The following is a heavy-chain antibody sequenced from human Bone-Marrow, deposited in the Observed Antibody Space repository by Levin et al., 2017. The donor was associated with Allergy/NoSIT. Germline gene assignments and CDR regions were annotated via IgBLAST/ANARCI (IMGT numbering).Heavy chain of an antibody. D-gene: IGHD1-1*01. CDR3: ASDQTPGTDGFDI. CDR2: ISALNGNT. J-gene: IGHJ3*02. V-gene: IGHV1-18*01. Sequence: GESLKISCKASGYTFTDYGITWIRQAPGQGPEWMGWISALNGNTNYAQKYQGRFTMTTDISTATAYLELRSLQSDDTAIYCCASDQTPGTDGFDIWGQGTMVIVSS. CDR1: GYTFTDYG.